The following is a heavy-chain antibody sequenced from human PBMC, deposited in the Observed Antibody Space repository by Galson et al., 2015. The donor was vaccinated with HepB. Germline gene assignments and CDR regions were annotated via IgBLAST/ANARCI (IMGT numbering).Heavy chain of an antibody. J-gene: IGHJ6*02. CDR2: TYYRAKWYN. Sequence: ISGDSVSSNSAAWYWIRQSPSRGLEWLGRTYYRAKWYNDYAVSVRGRITINPDTSKNQFSLHLNFVTPEDTAVYYCARVAGTIYYYGMDVWGQGTTVTVSS. CDR1: GDSVSSNSAA. CDR3: ARVAGTIYYYGMDV. D-gene: IGHD2-15*01. V-gene: IGHV6-1*01.